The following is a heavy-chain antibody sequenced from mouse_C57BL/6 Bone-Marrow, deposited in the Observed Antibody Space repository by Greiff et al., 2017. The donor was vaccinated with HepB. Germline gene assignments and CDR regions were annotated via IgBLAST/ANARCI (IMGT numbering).Heavy chain of an antibody. CDR2: IWSGGST. Sequence: VQLQQSGPGLVQPSQSLSITCTVSGFSLTSYGVHWVRQSPGKGLEWLGVIWSGGSTDYNAAFISRLSISKDNSKSQVFFKMNSLQADDTAIYYCARERYGGFAYWGQGTLVTVSA. V-gene: IGHV2-2*01. CDR1: GFSLTSYG. D-gene: IGHD1-1*02. J-gene: IGHJ3*01. CDR3: ARERYGGFAY.